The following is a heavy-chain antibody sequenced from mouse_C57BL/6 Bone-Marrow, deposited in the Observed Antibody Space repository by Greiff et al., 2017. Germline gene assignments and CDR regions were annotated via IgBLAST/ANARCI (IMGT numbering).Heavy chain of an antibody. D-gene: IGHD1-2*01. CDR3: ARSRHYWSWYFDV. J-gene: IGHJ1*03. CDR2: IRNKANCYTT. CDR1: GFTFTDYY. V-gene: IGHV7-3*01. Sequence: EVKLVESGGGLVQPGGSLSLSCAASGFTFTDYYMSWVRQPPGKALEWLGFIRNKANCYTTNHSASVKGRFTISGDNSKSILYLQMNALRAEDSATYYCARSRHYWSWYFDVWGTGTTVTVAS.